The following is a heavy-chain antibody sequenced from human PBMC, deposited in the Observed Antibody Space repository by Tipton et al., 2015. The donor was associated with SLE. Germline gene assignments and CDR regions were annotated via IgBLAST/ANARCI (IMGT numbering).Heavy chain of an antibody. Sequence: TLSLTCAVSGGSVSSGSYYWSWIRQPPGKGLEWIGYIYYSGSTYYNPSLKSRVTISVDTSKNQFSLKLSSVTAADTAVYYCARDEGWFGELFYFQHWGQGTLVTVSS. CDR2: IYYSGST. V-gene: IGHV4-61*01. J-gene: IGHJ1*01. CDR3: ARDEGWFGELFYFQH. D-gene: IGHD3-10*01. CDR1: GGSVSSGSYY.